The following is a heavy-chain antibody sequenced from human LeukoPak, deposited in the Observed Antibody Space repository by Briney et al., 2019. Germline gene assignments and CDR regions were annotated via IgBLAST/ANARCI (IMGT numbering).Heavy chain of an antibody. J-gene: IGHJ4*02. CDR1: GFTFDDYA. V-gene: IGHV3-33*08. D-gene: IGHD3-10*01. CDR3: ARDMYYYGSGSYYH. CDR2: IWYDGSNK. Sequence: PGGSLRLSCAASGFTFDDYAMHWVRQAPGKGLEWVAVIWYDGSNKYYADSVKGRFTISRDNSKNTLYLQMNSLRAEDTAVYYCARDMYYYGSGSYYHWGQGTLVTVSS.